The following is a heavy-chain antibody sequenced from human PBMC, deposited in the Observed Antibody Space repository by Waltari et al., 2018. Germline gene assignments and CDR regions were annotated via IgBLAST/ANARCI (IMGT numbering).Heavy chain of an antibody. J-gene: IGHJ4*02. D-gene: IGHD3-10*01. Sequence: EVELVQSGAEVKKPGATVKISCKASGYTFMASFMHWVQQAPGKGLEWMGRIDPEDGETVYSEKFQGRVTITADTSTDTAYMELSSLTSGDTAVYYCAPLPGGSGQTFDYWGQGTLVTVSS. V-gene: IGHV1-69-2*01. CDR3: APLPGGSGQTFDY. CDR2: IDPEDGET. CDR1: GYTFMASF.